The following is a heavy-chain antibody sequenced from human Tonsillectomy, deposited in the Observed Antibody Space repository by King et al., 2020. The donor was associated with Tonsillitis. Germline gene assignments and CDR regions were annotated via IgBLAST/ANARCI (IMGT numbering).Heavy chain of an antibody. CDR1: GGSFSGYY. Sequence: VQLQQWGAGLLKPSETLSLTCAVYGGSFSGYYWSWIRQPPGKGLEWIGEIHHSGSTNYNPSLKSRVTISVDTSKNQFSLKLTSVTAADTAVYYCATKVDIVVVPAASNNWVDPWGQGTLVTVSS. J-gene: IGHJ5*02. CDR2: IHHSGST. V-gene: IGHV4-34*01. CDR3: ATKVDIVVVPAASNNWVDP. D-gene: IGHD2-2*01.